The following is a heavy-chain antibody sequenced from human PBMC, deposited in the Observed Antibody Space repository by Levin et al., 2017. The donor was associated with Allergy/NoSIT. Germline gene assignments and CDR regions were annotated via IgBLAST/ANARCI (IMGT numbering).Heavy chain of an antibody. CDR1: GFTFSSYG. CDR3: AKVGIAAAGDYYYYGMDV. CDR2: ISYDGSNK. J-gene: IGHJ6*02. Sequence: GESLKISCAASGFTFSSYGMHWVRQAPGKGLEWVAVISYDGSNKYYADSVKGRFTISRDNSKNTLYLQMNSLRAEDTAVYYCAKVGIAAAGDYYYYGMDVWGQGTTVTVSS. V-gene: IGHV3-30*18. D-gene: IGHD6-13*01.